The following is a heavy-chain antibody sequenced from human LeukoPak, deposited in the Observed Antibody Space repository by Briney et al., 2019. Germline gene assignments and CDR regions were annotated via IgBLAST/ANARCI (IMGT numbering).Heavy chain of an antibody. CDR3: ARQSGIAAAGHDLDYYMDV. CDR2: ISSSSSYI. D-gene: IGHD6-13*01. V-gene: IGHV3-21*01. J-gene: IGHJ6*03. CDR1: GFTFSSYS. Sequence: PGGSLRLSCAASGFTFSSYSMNWVRQAPGKGLEWVSSISSSSSYIYYSDSVKGRFTISRDNAKNSLCLEMNSLRAEDTAVYYCARQSGIAAAGHDLDYYMDVWGKGTTVTVSS.